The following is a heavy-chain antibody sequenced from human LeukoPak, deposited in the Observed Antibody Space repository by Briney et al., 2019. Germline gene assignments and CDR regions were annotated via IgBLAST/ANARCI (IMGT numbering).Heavy chain of an antibody. CDR1: GFTFSSYE. D-gene: IGHD3-22*01. Sequence: GGSLRLSCAASGFTFSSYEMNWVRQAPGKGLEWVSYISSSGSTMYYADSVKGRFTISRDNAKNSLYLQMNSLRAEDTAVYYCARAPRHYYDSSGYVDYWGQGTLVTVSS. J-gene: IGHJ4*02. CDR3: ARAPRHYYDSSGYVDY. V-gene: IGHV3-48*03. CDR2: ISSSGSTM.